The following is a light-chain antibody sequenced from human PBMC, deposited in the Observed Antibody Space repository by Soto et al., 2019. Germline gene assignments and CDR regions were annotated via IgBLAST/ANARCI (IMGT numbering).Light chain of an antibody. CDR2: DAS. CDR3: QQDHNSPYT. V-gene: IGKV3D-20*01. CDR1: QSVSSNY. J-gene: IGKJ2*01. Sequence: EIVLRQSPATLSLSPGERATLSFGASQSVSSNYLAWYQQQPGLAPRLLLYDASRMATGIPDRFTGSGSGTDFTLTSSRLEPEDFAVYYCQQDHNSPYTCGQGTKLEIK.